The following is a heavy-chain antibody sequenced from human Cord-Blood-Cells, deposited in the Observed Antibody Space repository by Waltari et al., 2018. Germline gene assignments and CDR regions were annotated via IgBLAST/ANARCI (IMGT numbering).Heavy chain of an antibody. J-gene: IGHJ6*02. V-gene: IGHV1-69*01. CDR1: GGTFSSYA. CDR2: IIPIFGTA. D-gene: IGHD3-9*01. Sequence: QVQLVQSGAEVKKPGSSVKVSCKASGGTFSSYAISWVRQAPGPGLEWRGGIIPIFGTANYAQKFQGRVTITAEESTSTAYRELSSLRSEDTAVYYGATEERRHVLRYFGWLIYGMDVWGQGTTVTVSS. CDR3: ATEERRHVLRYFGWLIYGMDV.